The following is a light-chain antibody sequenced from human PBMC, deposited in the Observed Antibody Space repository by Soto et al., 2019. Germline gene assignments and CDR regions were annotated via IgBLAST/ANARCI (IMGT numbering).Light chain of an antibody. V-gene: IGKV3-11*01. CDR2: DAS. J-gene: IGKJ5*01. CDR3: QQRINWPLGIS. CDR1: QSVSRY. Sequence: EIVLTQSPATLSLSPGERATLSCRARQSVSRYLAWYQQKPGQSPRLLIYDASVMATGIPARFIGSGSGTDFTLTISSLEPDDFSVYYVQQRINWPLGISFRQGTLLEIK.